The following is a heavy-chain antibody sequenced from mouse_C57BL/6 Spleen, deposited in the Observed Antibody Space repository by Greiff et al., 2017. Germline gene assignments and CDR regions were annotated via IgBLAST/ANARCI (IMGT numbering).Heavy chain of an antibody. Sequence: QVQLQQSGAELAKPGASVKLSCKASGYTFTSYWMHWVKQRPGQGLEWIGYINPSSGYTKYTQKFKDKATLTADKSSSTAYMQLSSLTYEDSSVYYCGRWIGGYAMDYWGQGTSVTVSS. CDR3: GRWIGGYAMDY. V-gene: IGHV1-7*01. D-gene: IGHD3-1*01. CDR1: GYTFTSYW. CDR2: INPSSGYT. J-gene: IGHJ4*01.